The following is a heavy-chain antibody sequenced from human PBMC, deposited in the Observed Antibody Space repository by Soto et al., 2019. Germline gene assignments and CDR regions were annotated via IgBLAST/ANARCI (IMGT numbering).Heavy chain of an antibody. D-gene: IGHD2-2*01. V-gene: IGHV1-8*01. CDR2: MNTNSGNT. CDR1: GYTFTSYD. Sequence: QVQLVQSGAEVKKPGASVKVSCKASGYTFTSYDINWVRQATGQGLEWMGWMNTNSGNTGYAQKFQGRSTKTRNTSISTAYMELSSVRSEDTAVYYGARGLEYAGMDVWGQGTTVTVSS. CDR3: ARGLEYAGMDV. J-gene: IGHJ6*02.